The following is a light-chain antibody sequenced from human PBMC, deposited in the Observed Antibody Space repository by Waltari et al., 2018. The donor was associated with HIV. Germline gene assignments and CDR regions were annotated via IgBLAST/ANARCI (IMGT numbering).Light chain of an antibody. CDR1: GSNIGANT. Sequence: QSVLTQTPSASGTPGQRVIVSCSGSGSNIGANTVNWYQQLPGAAPRLLIHSLDQRPSWVPARFSGSKSGASASLAISGLQSEDEADYYYAAWDDSLNAYVFGGGTKVTVL. CDR3: AAWDDSLNAYV. V-gene: IGLV1-44*01. CDR2: SLD. J-gene: IGLJ1*01.